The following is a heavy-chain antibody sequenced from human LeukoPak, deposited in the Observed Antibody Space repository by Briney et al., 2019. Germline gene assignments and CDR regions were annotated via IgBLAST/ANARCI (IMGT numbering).Heavy chain of an antibody. Sequence: PSETLSLTCTVSGGSISSYYWSWIRQPPGKGLEWIGYIYYSGSTNYNPSLKSRVTISVDTSKNQFSLKLSSVTAEDTAVYYCARDTGSGWYRDYFDYWGQGTLVTVSS. CDR1: GGSISSYY. CDR2: IYYSGST. CDR3: ARDTGSGWYRDYFDY. J-gene: IGHJ4*02. V-gene: IGHV4-59*01. D-gene: IGHD6-19*01.